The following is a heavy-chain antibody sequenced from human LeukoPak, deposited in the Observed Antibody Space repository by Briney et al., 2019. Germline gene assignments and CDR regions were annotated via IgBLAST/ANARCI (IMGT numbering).Heavy chain of an antibody. CDR2: ISGSGGST. D-gene: IGHD1-26*01. CDR1: GVTFSSYA. V-gene: IGHV3-23*01. J-gene: IGHJ4*02. CDR3: AKVKVGAIYYFDY. Sequence: GGSLRLSCAASGVTFSSYAMSWVRQAPGKGLEWVSAISGSGGSTYYADSVKGRFTISRDNSENTLYLQMNSLRAEDTAVYYCAKVKVGAIYYFDYWGQGTLVTVSS.